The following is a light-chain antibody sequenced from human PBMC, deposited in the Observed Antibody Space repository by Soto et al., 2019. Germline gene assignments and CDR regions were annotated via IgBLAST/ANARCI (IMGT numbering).Light chain of an antibody. Sequence: DIQMTQSPSTLSGSVGDRVTITCRASQTISSWLAWYQQKPGKAPKLLIYKASTLKSGVPSRFSGSGSGTEFTLTIRSLQPDNLATYYCQHYNSDSEAFGQVTKVDIK. V-gene: IGKV1-5*03. CDR2: KAS. J-gene: IGKJ1*01. CDR1: QTISSW. CDR3: QHYNSDSEA.